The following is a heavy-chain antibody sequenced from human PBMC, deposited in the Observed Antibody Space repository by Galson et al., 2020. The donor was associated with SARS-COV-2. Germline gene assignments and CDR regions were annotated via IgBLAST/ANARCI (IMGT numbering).Heavy chain of an antibody. J-gene: IGHJ4*02. CDR1: GASISSSSHY. Sequence: ASETLSLTCTVSGASISSSSHYWGWVRQPPGMGLEWIGNFCYSGSTSYNPSLKSRVTISVDTSKNQFSLQLSSATAADTAVYYCARQGCDTTDYNLCYFDYWGQGSLVTVSS. CDR2: FCYSGST. CDR3: ARQGCDTTDYNLCYFDY. V-gene: IGHV4-39*01. D-gene: IGHD3-10*01.